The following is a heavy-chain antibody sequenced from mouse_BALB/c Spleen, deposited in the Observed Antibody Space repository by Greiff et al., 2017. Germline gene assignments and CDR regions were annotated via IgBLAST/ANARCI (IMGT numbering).Heavy chain of an antibody. CDR3: ASRNYEYAVDY. V-gene: IGHV5-17*02. J-gene: IGHJ4*01. CDR1: GFTFSSFG. D-gene: IGHD2-1*01. Sequence: EVKLMESGGGLVQPGGSRKLSCAASGFTFSSFGMHWVRQCPEKGLEWVAYISSGSSTIYYADKVKGRFTISRDNPKNTLFLQMTRLRSEDTALYYCASRNYEYAVDYWGQGTSVTVSS. CDR2: ISSGSSTI.